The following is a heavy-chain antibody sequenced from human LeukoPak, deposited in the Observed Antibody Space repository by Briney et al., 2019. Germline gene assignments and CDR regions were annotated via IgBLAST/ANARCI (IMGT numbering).Heavy chain of an antibody. V-gene: IGHV1-69*05. D-gene: IGHD1-14*01. J-gene: IGHJ4*02. CDR3: AESSGGEYYFDY. CDR2: IIPIFGTA. CDR1: GGTFSSYA. Sequence: SVRVSCKASGGTFSSYAISWVRQAPGQGLEWMGWIIPIFGTANYAQKFQGRVTITTDESTSTAYMELSSLRSEDTAVYYCAESSGGEYYFDYWGQGTLVTVSS.